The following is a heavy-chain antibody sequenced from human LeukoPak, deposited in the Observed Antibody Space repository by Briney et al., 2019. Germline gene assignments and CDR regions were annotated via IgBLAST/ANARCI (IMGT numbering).Heavy chain of an antibody. CDR3: ARGVAARSYYYYGMDV. CDR1: GGSISSYY. CDR2: IYYSGST. Sequence: SETLSLTCTGSGGSISSYYWSWIRQPPGKGLEWIGYIYYSGSTNYNPSLKSRVTISVDTSKNQFSLKLSSVTAADTAVYYCARGVAARSYYYYGMDVWGQGTTVTVSS. D-gene: IGHD6-6*01. J-gene: IGHJ6*02. V-gene: IGHV4-59*01.